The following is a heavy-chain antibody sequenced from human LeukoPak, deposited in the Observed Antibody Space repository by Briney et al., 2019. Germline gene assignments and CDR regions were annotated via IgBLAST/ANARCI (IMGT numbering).Heavy chain of an antibody. CDR2: IHYSGTT. CDR3: ARPRAYSSSWYYFDH. J-gene: IGHJ4*02. D-gene: IGHD6-13*01. CDR1: GGSISSNSHY. V-gene: IGHV4-39*01. Sequence: SETLSLTCTDSGGSISSNSHYWGWIRQPPGKGLEWIGSIHYSGTTYYNPSLKSRVTISTDTSKNQFSLRLSSVTAADTAVYYCARPRAYSSSWYYFDHWGQGTLITVSS.